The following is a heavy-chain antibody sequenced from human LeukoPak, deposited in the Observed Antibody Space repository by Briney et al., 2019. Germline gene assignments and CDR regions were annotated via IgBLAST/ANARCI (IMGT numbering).Heavy chain of an antibody. D-gene: IGHD3-22*01. J-gene: IGHJ5*02. CDR2: TYYRSKWYN. V-gene: IGHV6-1*01. Sequence: SQTLSLTCAISGDSVSSNSAAWNWIKQSPSRGLEWLGRTYYRSKWYNDYAVSVKSRITINPDTSKNQFPLQLNSVTPEDTAVYYCARDYYDSSGYPNWFDPWGQGTLVTVSS. CDR3: ARDYYDSSGYPNWFDP. CDR1: GDSVSSNSAA.